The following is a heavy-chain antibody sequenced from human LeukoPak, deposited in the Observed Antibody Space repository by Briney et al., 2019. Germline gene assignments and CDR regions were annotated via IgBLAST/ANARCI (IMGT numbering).Heavy chain of an antibody. J-gene: IGHJ4*02. CDR3: ARGLAVAGLYYFDY. CDR2: INHSGST. D-gene: IGHD6-19*01. V-gene: IGHV4-34*01. CDR1: GGSFSGYY. Sequence: SETLSLTCAVYGGSFSGYYWSWIRQPPGKGLEWFGEINHSGSTNYNPSLKSRVTISVDMSKNQFSLKLSSVTAADTAVYYCARGLAVAGLYYFDYWGQGTLVTVSS.